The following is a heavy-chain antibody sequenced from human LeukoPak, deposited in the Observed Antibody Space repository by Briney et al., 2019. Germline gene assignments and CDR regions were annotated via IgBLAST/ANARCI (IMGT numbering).Heavy chain of an antibody. Sequence: SETLSLTCAVYGGSFSGYYWSWIRQPPGKGLEWIGEINHSGSTNYNPSLKSRVTISVDTSKNQFSLKLSSVTAADTAVYYCARVPRRIRLWFFDYWGQGTLVTVSS. CDR2: INHSGST. CDR3: ARVPRRIRLWFFDY. V-gene: IGHV4-34*01. CDR1: GGSFSGYY. D-gene: IGHD5-18*01. J-gene: IGHJ4*02.